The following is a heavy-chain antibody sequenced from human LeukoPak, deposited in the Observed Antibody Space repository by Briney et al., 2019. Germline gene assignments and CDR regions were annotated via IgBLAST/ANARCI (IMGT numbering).Heavy chain of an antibody. CDR2: TNQDGSEE. J-gene: IGHJ6*02. CDR1: EVTLSSYW. V-gene: IGHV3-7*01. D-gene: IGHD2-21*01. CDR3: ARYCGGDCYGMDV. Sequence: SGGSLRLSCAVSEVTLSSYWMSWVRQAPGKGLEWVANTNQDGSEEHYADSVKGRFTISRDNAKNSLYLQMNSLRAEDTAVYYCARYCGGDCYGMDVWGQGTTVIVSS.